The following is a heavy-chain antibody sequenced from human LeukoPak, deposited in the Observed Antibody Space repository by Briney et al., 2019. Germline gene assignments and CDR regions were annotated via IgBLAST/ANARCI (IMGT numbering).Heavy chain of an antibody. V-gene: IGHV4-38-2*02. J-gene: IGHJ4*02. CDR2: VFRLQTVRT. CDR1: DSSTTSTYY. Sequence: PSETLSLTCTVSDSSTTSTYYWAWFRQPPGKGLEWIATVFRLQTVRTFYNPSLESRLTLSLDPSQNQFSLNLTSVTAADTALYICTRVLHVPYLIDSWRQGTLVTVSS. D-gene: IGHD2-2*01. CDR3: TRVLHVPYLIDS.